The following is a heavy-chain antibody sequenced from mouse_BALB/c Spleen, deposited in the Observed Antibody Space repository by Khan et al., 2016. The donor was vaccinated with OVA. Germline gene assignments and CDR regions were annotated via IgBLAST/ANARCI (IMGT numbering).Heavy chain of an antibody. V-gene: IGHV1S81*02. CDR2: TNPTNGRT. Sequence: QVQLQQPGAELVKAGASVKMSCKASGYTFTSYWMHWVKQRLGQGLEWFAETNPTNGRTYYNEKFKSKATLTVDKSSSTAYMLLSGPTFEDSAVYYCARIKKIVATYVDDWGQGTTLTVSS. J-gene: IGHJ2*01. CDR3: ARIKKIVATYVDD. D-gene: IGHD1-1*01. CDR1: GYTFTSYW.